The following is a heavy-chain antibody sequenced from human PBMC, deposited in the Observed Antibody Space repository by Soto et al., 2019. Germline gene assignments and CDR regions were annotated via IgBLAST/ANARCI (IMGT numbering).Heavy chain of an antibody. D-gene: IGHD1-7*01. CDR3: ARVAYNWNYAGYYYYYMDV. V-gene: IGHV3-11*01. CDR2: ISSSGSTI. Sequence: GGSLRLSCAASGFTFSDYYMSWIRQAPGKGLEWVSYISSSGSTIYYADSVKGRFTISRDNAKNSLYLQMNSLRAEDTAVYYCARVAYNWNYAGYYYYYMDVWGKGTTVTVSS. J-gene: IGHJ6*03. CDR1: GFTFSDYY.